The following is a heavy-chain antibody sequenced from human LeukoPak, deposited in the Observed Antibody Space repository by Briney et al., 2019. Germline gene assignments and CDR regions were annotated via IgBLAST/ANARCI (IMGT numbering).Heavy chain of an antibody. J-gene: IGHJ4*02. CDR2: INHSGST. V-gene: IGHV4-34*01. CDR3: ARAEKKRWHSTFDY. CDR1: GFTFSDYY. D-gene: IGHD4-17*01. Sequence: PGGSLRLSCAASGFTFSDYYMTWIRQPPGKGLEWIGEINHSGSTNYNPSLKSRVTISVDTSKNQFSLKLSSATAADTAVNYCARAEKKRWHSTFDYWGQGTLVTVSS.